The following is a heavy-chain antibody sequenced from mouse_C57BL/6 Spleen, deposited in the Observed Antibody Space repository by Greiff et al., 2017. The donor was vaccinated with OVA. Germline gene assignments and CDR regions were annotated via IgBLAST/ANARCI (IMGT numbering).Heavy chain of an antibody. V-gene: IGHV1-26*01. Sequence: EVKLQQSGPELVKPGASVKISCKASGYTFTDYYMNWVKQSHGKSLEWIGDINPNNGGTSYNQKFKGKATLTVDKSSSTAYMELRSLTSEDSAVYYCARGVVTPWYFDVWGTGTTVTVSS. CDR2: INPNNGGT. D-gene: IGHD2-2*01. CDR3: ARGVVTPWYFDV. CDR1: GYTFTDYY. J-gene: IGHJ1*03.